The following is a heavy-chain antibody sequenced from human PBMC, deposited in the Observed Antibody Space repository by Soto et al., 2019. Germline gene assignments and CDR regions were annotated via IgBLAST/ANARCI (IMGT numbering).Heavy chain of an antibody. J-gene: IGHJ4*02. D-gene: IGHD6-19*01. CDR1: GFTFSIYC. Sequence: PGGSLRLSCAASGFTFSIYCMHWVRQAPGTGLVWVSRTCRDGSGTDYADSVKGRFTISRDNAKNTLYLQMNGLRVEDTAIYYCVRGTSAWRGMDYWGPGTLVTVSS. CDR3: VRGTSAWRGMDY. CDR2: TCRDGSGT. V-gene: IGHV3-74*01.